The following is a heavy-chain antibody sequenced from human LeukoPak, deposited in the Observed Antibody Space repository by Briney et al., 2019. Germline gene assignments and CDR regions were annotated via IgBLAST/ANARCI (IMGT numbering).Heavy chain of an antibody. CDR3: ARNPGVYYYYYYYMDV. D-gene: IGHD7-27*01. Sequence: SETLSLTCTVSGGSISSGGYYWSWIRQPAGKGLEWIGRIYTSGSTNYNPSLKSRVTISVDTSKNQFSLKLSSVTAADTAVYYCARNPGVYYYYYYYMDVWGKGTTVTVSS. CDR1: GGSISSGGYY. J-gene: IGHJ6*03. CDR2: IYTSGST. V-gene: IGHV4-61*02.